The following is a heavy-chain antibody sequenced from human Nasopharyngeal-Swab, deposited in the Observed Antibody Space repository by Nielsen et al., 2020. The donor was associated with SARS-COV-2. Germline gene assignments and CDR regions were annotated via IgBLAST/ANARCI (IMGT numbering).Heavy chain of an antibody. Sequence: GESLKISCAASGFTFSTYWMHWVRQAPGKGLVWVSRINDDGRDTIYADSVKGRFTISRDNAKNSLYLQMNSLRDEDTAVYYCARDRDYGDYPEYFQHWGQGTLVTVSS. CDR1: GFTFSTYW. CDR3: ARDRDYGDYPEYFQH. CDR2: INDDGRDT. D-gene: IGHD4-17*01. J-gene: IGHJ1*01. V-gene: IGHV3-74*01.